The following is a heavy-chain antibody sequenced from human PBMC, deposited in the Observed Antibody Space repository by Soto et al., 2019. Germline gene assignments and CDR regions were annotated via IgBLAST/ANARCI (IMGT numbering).Heavy chain of an antibody. D-gene: IGHD3-22*01. CDR1: GFTFSSYA. CDR3: AKDRYDSSGYYPSEYNWFDP. CDR2: ISGSGGST. Sequence: VGSLRLSCAASGFTFSSYAMSWVRQAPGKGLEWVSAISGSGGSTYYADSVKGRFTISRDNSKNTLYLQMNSLRAEDTAVYYCAKDRYDSSGYYPSEYNWFDPWGQGTLVTVSS. J-gene: IGHJ5*02. V-gene: IGHV3-23*01.